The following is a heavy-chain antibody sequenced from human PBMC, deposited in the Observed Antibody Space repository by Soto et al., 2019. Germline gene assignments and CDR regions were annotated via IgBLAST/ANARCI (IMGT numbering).Heavy chain of an antibody. J-gene: IGHJ6*02. CDR3: ARDRQQQLETGNLYYGMDV. V-gene: IGHV1-69*08. Sequence: QVQLVQSGAEVKKPGSSVKVSCKASGGTFSSYTISWVRQAPGQGLEWMGRIIPILGIANYAQKFQGRVTITAEKXXSXAXXELSSLRSEDTAVYYCARDRQQQLETGNLYYGMDVWGQGTTVTVSS. CDR1: GGTFSSYT. CDR2: IIPILGIA. D-gene: IGHD6-13*01.